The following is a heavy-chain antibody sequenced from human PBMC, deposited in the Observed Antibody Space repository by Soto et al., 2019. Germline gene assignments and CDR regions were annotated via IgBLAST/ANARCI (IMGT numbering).Heavy chain of an antibody. Sequence: QVQLVQSGAEVKKPGSSVKVSCKASGGTFSSYVISWVRQAPGQGLEWMGGIIPIFGTANYAQKFQGRVTITADESTSTAYMELSSLRSEDTAVYYCARSVRRDTAMVNWFDPWGQGTLVTVSS. CDR1: GGTFSSYV. CDR3: ARSVRRDTAMVNWFDP. D-gene: IGHD5-18*01. J-gene: IGHJ5*02. CDR2: IIPIFGTA. V-gene: IGHV1-69*01.